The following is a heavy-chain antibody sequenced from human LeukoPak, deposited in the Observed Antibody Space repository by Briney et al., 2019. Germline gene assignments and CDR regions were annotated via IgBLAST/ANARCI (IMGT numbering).Heavy chain of an antibody. J-gene: IGHJ4*01. D-gene: IGHD4-17*01. Sequence: PGGSLRLSCAASGFTFSSYAMHWVRQAPGKGLEGVAVISYDGNNKYYADSVKGRFTISRDNSKNTLYLQMNSLTAEDTAIYYCVSGGDYHVRLCTYWGQGTLVTVSS. V-gene: IGHV3-30-3*02. CDR2: ISYDGNNK. CDR3: VSGGDYHVRLCTY. CDR1: GFTFSSYA.